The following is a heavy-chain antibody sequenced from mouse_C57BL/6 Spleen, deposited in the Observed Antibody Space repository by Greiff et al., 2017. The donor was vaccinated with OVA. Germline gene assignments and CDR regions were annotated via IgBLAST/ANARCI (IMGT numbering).Heavy chain of an antibody. J-gene: IGHJ4*01. CDR2: IDPANGNT. CDR3: ATTYGSSLYYAMDY. Sequence: DVQLVESVAELVRPGASVKLSCTASGFNIKNTYMHWVKQRPEQGLEWIGRIDPANGNTKYAPKFQGKATITADTSSNTAYLQLSSLTSEDTAIYYFATTYGSSLYYAMDYWGQGTSVTVSS. CDR1: GFNIKNTY. D-gene: IGHD1-1*01. V-gene: IGHV14-3*01.